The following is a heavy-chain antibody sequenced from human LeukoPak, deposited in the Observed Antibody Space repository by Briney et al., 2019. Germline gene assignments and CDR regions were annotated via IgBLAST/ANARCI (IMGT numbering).Heavy chain of an antibody. CDR2: IYPGDSDT. V-gene: IGHV5-51*01. CDR3: ASGIRGYSYGSDY. Sequence: GESLKISCKGSGYSFTNNWIGWVRQMPGKGLEWMGSIYPGDSDTRYSPSFRGQVTISADKSISTAYLQWSSLKASDTAMYYCASGIRGYSYGSDYWGQGTLVTVSS. CDR1: GYSFTNNW. J-gene: IGHJ4*02. D-gene: IGHD5-18*01.